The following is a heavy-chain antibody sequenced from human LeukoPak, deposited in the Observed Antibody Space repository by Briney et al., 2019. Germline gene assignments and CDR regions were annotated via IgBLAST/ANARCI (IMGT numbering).Heavy chain of an antibody. CDR2: IYYSGST. D-gene: IGHD6-19*01. CDR3: ASSSNNGWIFDY. Sequence: SETLSLTCTVSGGSIRSSSYYWGWIRRPPGKGLEWIGSIYYSGSTYYNPSLKSRVTISVDTSKNQFSLKLSSVTAADTAVYYCASSSNNGWIFDYWGRGTLVTVSS. J-gene: IGHJ4*02. CDR1: GGSIRSSSYY. V-gene: IGHV4-39*01.